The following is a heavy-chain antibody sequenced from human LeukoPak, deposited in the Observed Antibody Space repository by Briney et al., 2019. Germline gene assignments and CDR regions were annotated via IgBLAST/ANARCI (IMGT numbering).Heavy chain of an antibody. CDR3: AKDGPDYGDYGPFDY. V-gene: IGHV3-30*18. J-gene: IGHJ4*02. CDR2: ISYDGSNK. Sequence: GGSLRLSCAASGFTFSTYEMDWARQAPGKGLEWVAVISYDGSNKYYADSVKGRFTISRDNSKNTLYLQMNSLRAEDTAVYYCAKDGPDYGDYGPFDYWGQGTLVTVSS. CDR1: GFTFSTYE. D-gene: IGHD4-17*01.